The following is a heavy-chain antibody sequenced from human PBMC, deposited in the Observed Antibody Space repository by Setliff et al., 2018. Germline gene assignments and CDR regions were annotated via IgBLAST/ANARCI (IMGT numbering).Heavy chain of an antibody. CDR1: GYSFTSFW. CDR2: IFPGDSDT. D-gene: IGHD2-15*01. Sequence: GESLKISCQGSGYSFTSFWIGWMRQMPGKGLEWMGIIFPGDSDTRYSPSFQGQVTISVDKSIKTAYLQWNSLKASDTAIYYCARIRLCGGRVICPPGRYVDVWGKGTTVTVSS. J-gene: IGHJ6*03. V-gene: IGHV5-51*01. CDR3: ARIRLCGGRVICPPGRYVDV.